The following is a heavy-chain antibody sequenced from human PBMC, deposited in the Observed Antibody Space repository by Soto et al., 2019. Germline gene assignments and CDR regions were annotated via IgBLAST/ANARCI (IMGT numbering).Heavy chain of an antibody. Sequence: SETLSLTCAVSGGSISSGGYSWSWIRQPPGKGLEWIGYIYHSGSTYYNPSLKSRVTISVDRSKNQFSLKLSSVTAADPAVYYCARDSYYDYVWGSYRHFDYWGQGTLVTVSS. CDR2: IYHSGST. D-gene: IGHD3-16*02. CDR1: GGSISSGGYS. CDR3: ARDSYYDYVWGSYRHFDY. V-gene: IGHV4-30-2*01. J-gene: IGHJ4*02.